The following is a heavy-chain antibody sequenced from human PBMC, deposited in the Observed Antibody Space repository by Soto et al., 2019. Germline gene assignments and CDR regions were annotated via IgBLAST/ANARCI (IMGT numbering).Heavy chain of an antibody. J-gene: IGHJ6*02. Sequence: LRLSCAASGFTFSSYGMHWVRQAPGKGLEWVAVISYDGSNKYYADSVKGRFTISRDNSKNTLYLQMNSLRAEDTAVYYCAKDAHPHNYDILTGYYSPGRYYYYGMDVWGQGTTVTVSS. CDR2: ISYDGSNK. D-gene: IGHD3-9*01. V-gene: IGHV3-30*18. CDR3: AKDAHPHNYDILTGYYSPGRYYYYGMDV. CDR1: GFTFSSYG.